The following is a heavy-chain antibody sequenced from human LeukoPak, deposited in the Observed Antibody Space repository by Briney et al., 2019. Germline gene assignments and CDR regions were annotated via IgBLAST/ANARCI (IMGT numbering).Heavy chain of an antibody. Sequence: GGSLRLSCAASGFTFSSYGMHWVRQAPGKGLEWVAVIWYDGSNKYYADSVKGRFTISRDNSKNTLYLQMNSLRAEDTAVYYCAKDPAVAGTRFFDYWGQGTLVTVSS. CDR3: AKDPAVAGTRFFDY. CDR2: IWYDGSNK. J-gene: IGHJ4*02. CDR1: GFTFSSYG. V-gene: IGHV3-33*06. D-gene: IGHD6-19*01.